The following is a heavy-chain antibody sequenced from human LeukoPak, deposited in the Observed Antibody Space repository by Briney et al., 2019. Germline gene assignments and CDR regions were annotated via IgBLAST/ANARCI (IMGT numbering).Heavy chain of an antibody. CDR3: ARGPIQLWIHNAMDV. CDR2: IRSKAYRGTT. D-gene: IGHD1-1*01. CDR1: GFTFGDHA. J-gene: IGHJ6*02. Sequence: GGSLRLSCAGSGFTFGDHAMSWVRQAPGKGLEWVGFIRSKAYRGTTEYAASVKGRFTISRDDSASIAYLQMNSLKTEDTAVYYCARGPIQLWIHNAMDVWGQGTTVTVSS. V-gene: IGHV3-49*04.